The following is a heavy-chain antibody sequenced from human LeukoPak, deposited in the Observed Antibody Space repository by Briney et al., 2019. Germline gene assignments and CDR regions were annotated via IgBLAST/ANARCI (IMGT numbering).Heavy chain of an antibody. V-gene: IGHV3-30-3*01. CDR2: ISYDGSNK. Sequence: GRSLRLSCAASGFTFSSYAMPWVRQAPGKGLEWVAVISYDGSNKYYADSVKGRFTISRDNSKNTLYLQMNSLRAEDTAVYYCARMVYDILTGYFFDYWGQGTLVTVSS. CDR1: GFTFSSYA. CDR3: ARMVYDILTGYFFDY. J-gene: IGHJ4*02. D-gene: IGHD3-9*01.